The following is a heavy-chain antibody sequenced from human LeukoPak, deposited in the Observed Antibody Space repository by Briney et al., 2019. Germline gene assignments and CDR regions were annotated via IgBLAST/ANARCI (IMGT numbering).Heavy chain of an antibody. CDR2: IYTSGST. Sequence: SETLSLTCTVSGGSISSYYWSWIRQPAGKGLEWIGRIYTSGSTNYNPSLKSRVTMSVDTSKNQFSLKLSSVTAADTAVYYCAREAKRFLEWLHGARYYYTDVWGKGTTVTVSS. CDR3: AREAKRFLEWLHGARYYYTDV. V-gene: IGHV4-4*07. CDR1: GGSISSYY. J-gene: IGHJ6*03. D-gene: IGHD3-3*01.